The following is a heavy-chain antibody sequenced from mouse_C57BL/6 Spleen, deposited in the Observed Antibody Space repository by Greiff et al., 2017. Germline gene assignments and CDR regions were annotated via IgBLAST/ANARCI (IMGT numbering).Heavy chain of an antibody. J-gene: IGHJ2*01. CDR2: INPNNGGT. CDR1: GYTFTDYN. CDR3: ARRGELLRLYFDY. V-gene: IGHV1-18*01. Sequence: VQLQQSGPELVKPGSSVKIPCKASGYTFTDYNMDWVKQSHGKSLEWIGDINPNNGGTIYNQKFKGKATLTVDKSSSTAYMELRSLTSEDTAVYYCARRGELLRLYFDYWGQGTTLTVSS. D-gene: IGHD1-2*01.